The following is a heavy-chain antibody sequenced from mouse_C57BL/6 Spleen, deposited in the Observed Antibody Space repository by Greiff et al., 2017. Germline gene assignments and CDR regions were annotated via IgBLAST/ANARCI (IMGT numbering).Heavy chain of an antibody. CDR1: GISITTGNYR. D-gene: IGHD3-2*02. Sequence: EVKLMASGPGLVKPSQTVFLTCTVTGISITTGNYRWSWIRQFPGNKLEWIGYISYSGTITYNPSLTSRTTITRDTPKNQFFLEMNSLTDEDTATYYCARDSSGYPFAYWGQGTLVTVSA. J-gene: IGHJ3*01. CDR2: ISYSGTI. CDR3: ARDSSGYPFAY. V-gene: IGHV3-5*01.